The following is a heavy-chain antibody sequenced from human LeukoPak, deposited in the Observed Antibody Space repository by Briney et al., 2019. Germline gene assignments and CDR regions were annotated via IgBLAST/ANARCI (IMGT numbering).Heavy chain of an antibody. J-gene: IGHJ3*02. CDR2: INPNSGGT. V-gene: IGHV1-2*02. CDR3: AREVGAITYDAFDI. CDR1: GYTFTGYY. D-gene: IGHD1-26*01. Sequence: ASVKVSCKASGYTFTGYYMHWVRQAPGQGLEWMGWINPNSGGTNYAQKFQGRVTMTRDTSISTAYMELSRLRSDGTAVYYCAREVGAITYDAFDIWGQGTMVTVSS.